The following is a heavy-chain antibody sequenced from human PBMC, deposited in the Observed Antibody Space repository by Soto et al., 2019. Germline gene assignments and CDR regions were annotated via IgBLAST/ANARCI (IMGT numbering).Heavy chain of an antibody. CDR2: IYWDDDK. V-gene: IGHV2-5*02. CDR3: VHRRHYESAPLVD. CDR1: GFSLTTSGVG. Sequence: QITLKESGPPLVKPTQTLTLTCTFSGFSLTTSGVGVSWIRQPPGKALEWLALIYWDDDKHYRPSLRSRLTITKDTSKNEVVLTMTDMDPVDTATYYCVHRRHYESAPLVDWGQGT. D-gene: IGHD3-22*01. J-gene: IGHJ4*02.